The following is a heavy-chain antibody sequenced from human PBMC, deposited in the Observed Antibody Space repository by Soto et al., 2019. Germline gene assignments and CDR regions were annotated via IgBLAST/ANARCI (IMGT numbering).Heavy chain of an antibody. CDR2: INHSGST. J-gene: IGHJ4*02. Sequence: QVQLQQWGAGLLKPSETLSLTCAVYGGSFSGYYWSWIRQPPGKGLEWIGEINHSGSTNYNPSLKSRVTISVDTSKNQFSLKLSSVTAADTAVYYCARVRYSSGWYREYNFDYWGQGTLVTVSS. CDR3: ARVRYSSGWYREYNFDY. CDR1: GGSFSGYY. D-gene: IGHD6-19*01. V-gene: IGHV4-34*01.